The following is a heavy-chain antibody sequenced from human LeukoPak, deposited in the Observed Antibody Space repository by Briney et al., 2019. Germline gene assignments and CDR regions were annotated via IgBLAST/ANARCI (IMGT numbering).Heavy chain of an antibody. J-gene: IGHJ4*02. V-gene: IGHV3-53*01. D-gene: IGHD6-13*01. CDR1: GFTVSSNS. Sequence: GGSLRLSCTVSGFTVSSNSMSWVRQAPGKGLEWVSFIYSDNTHYADSVKGRFTIPRDNSKNTVYLQMNSLRAEDTAVYYCAKDLPAAGAFDYWGQGTLVTVSS. CDR2: IYSDNT. CDR3: AKDLPAAGAFDY.